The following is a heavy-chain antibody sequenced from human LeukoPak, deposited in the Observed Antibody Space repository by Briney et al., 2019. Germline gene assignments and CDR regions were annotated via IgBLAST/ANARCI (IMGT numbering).Heavy chain of an antibody. V-gene: IGHV3-7*01. CDR3: ARCITIFGVASEFDY. CDR2: IKQDGSEK. D-gene: IGHD3-3*01. J-gene: IGHJ4*02. CDR1: GFTFSSYA. Sequence: GGSLRLSCAASGFTFSSYAMSRVRQAPGKGLEWVANIKQDGSEKYYVDSVKGRFTISRDNAKNSLYLQMNSLRAEDTAVYYCARCITIFGVASEFDYWGQGTLVTVSS.